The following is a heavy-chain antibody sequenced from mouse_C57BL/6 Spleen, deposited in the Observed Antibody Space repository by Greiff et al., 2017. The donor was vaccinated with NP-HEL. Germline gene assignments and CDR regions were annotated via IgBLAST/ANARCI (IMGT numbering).Heavy chain of an antibody. J-gene: IGHJ3*01. CDR3: ARDDGSFAY. D-gene: IGHD2-3*01. V-gene: IGHV1-82*01. CDR1: GYAFSSSW. Sequence: QLQQSGPELVKPGASVKISCKASGYAFSSSWMNWVKQRPGKGLEWIGRIYPGDGDTNYNGKFKGKATLTADKSSSTAYMQLSSLTSEDSAVYFCARDDGSFAYWGQGTLVTVSA. CDR2: IYPGDGDT.